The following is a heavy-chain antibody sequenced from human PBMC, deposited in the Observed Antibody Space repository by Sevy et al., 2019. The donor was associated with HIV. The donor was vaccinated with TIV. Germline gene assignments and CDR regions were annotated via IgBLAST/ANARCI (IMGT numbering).Heavy chain of an antibody. CDR2: ITSKTDGGTT. CDR3: TTDLRGIVEETGTYYYNGLDV. Sequence: GGSLRLSCAASGFTFSNSWMSWVRQAPGKGLEWVGRITSKTDGGTTDYAAPVKGRFTISRDDSKNKLYLQMNSLKNEEAAVYYCTTDLRGIVEETGTYYYNGLDVWGQGTTVTVSS. J-gene: IGHJ6*02. V-gene: IGHV3-15*01. CDR1: GFTFSNSW. D-gene: IGHD1-26*01.